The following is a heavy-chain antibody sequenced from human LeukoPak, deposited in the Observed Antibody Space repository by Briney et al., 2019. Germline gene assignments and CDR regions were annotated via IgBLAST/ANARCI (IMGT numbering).Heavy chain of an antibody. J-gene: IGHJ6*03. CDR2: ISSSGSTI. CDR3: AKIESSSSDTYYYYYMDV. CDR1: GFTFSDYY. V-gene: IGHV3-11*01. Sequence: GGSLRLSCAASGFTFSDYYMSWIRQAPGKGLEWVSYISSSGSTIYYADSVKGRFTISRDNAKNSLYLQMNSLRAEDTAVYYCAKIESSSSDTYYYYYMDVWGKGTTVTVSS. D-gene: IGHD6-6*01.